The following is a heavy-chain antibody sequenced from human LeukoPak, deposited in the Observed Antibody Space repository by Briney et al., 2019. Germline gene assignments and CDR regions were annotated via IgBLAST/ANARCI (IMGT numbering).Heavy chain of an antibody. CDR3: ARCKGAVDY. V-gene: IGHV3-7*01. D-gene: IGHD6-19*01. CDR1: GFTFRRFW. Sequence: GGSLRLSCAASGFTFRRFWMSWVRQAPGKGLEWVANIKQDGSEKYYVDSVKGRFTISRDNAKNSLYLQMNSLRAEDTAVYYCARCKGAVDYWGQGTLVTVSS. CDR2: IKQDGSEK. J-gene: IGHJ4*02.